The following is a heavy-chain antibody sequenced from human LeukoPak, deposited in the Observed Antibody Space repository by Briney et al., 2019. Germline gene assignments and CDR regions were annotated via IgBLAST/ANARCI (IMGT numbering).Heavy chain of an antibody. CDR1: GFTFSSYG. V-gene: IGHV3-30*18. Sequence: PGGSLRLSCAASGFTFSSYGMHWVRQAPGKGLEWVAVISYDGSNKYYADSVKGRFTISRDNSKNTLYLQMNSLRAEDTAVYYCAKGKKDTAMVKGSPYFDYWGQGTLVTVSS. D-gene: IGHD5-18*01. CDR2: ISYDGSNK. CDR3: AKGKKDTAMVKGSPYFDY. J-gene: IGHJ4*02.